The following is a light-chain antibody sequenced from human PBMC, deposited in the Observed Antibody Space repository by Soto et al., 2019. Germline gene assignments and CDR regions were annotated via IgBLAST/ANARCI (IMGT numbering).Light chain of an antibody. CDR2: GAS. Sequence: EIVLTQSPGTLSLSPGERATLSCRASQSVSSNFVAWYQEKPGQAPRLLIYGASSRATGIPDRFSGSGSGTDFTLTISRLEPEDFAVYYCQHYGRSPMFGPGTKVDI. V-gene: IGKV3-20*01. CDR1: QSVSSNF. J-gene: IGKJ1*01. CDR3: QHYGRSPM.